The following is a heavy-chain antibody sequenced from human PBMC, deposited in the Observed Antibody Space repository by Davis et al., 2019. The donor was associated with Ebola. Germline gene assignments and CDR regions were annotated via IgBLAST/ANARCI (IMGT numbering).Heavy chain of an antibody. V-gene: IGHV4-34*01. D-gene: IGHD3-3*01. CDR3: ARGNSGSYDFWSGYGYYFDY. CDR1: GGSFSGYY. Sequence: PSETLSLTCAVYGGSFSGYYWSWIRQPPGKGLEWIGEINHSGSTNYNPSLKSRVTISVDTSKNQFSLKLSSVTAADTAVYYCARGNSGSYDFWSGYGYYFDYWGQGTLVTVSS. CDR2: INHSGST. J-gene: IGHJ4*02.